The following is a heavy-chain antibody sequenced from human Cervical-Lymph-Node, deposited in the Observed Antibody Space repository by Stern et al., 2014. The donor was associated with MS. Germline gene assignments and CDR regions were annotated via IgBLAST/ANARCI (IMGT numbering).Heavy chain of an antibody. CDR2: INGGNGNT. Sequence: QVQLVQSEADVKKPGASVKVSCKASGYTFSSYALHWVRQAPGQRLEWMGWINGGNGNTKYSQNFQGRVTITRDTSATTVYMELSSLTSEDTAVYFCARDPFNYWGQGTLVTVSS. J-gene: IGHJ4*02. CDR1: GYTFSSYA. V-gene: IGHV1-3*01. CDR3: ARDPFNY.